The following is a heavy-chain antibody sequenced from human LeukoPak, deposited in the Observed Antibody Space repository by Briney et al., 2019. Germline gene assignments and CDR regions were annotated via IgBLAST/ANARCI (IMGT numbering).Heavy chain of an antibody. CDR3: ARHVRGFMPHYMDV. J-gene: IGHJ6*03. CDR1: GGSFSGYY. CDR2: INHSGST. Sequence: PSETLSLTCAVYGGSFSGYYWSWIRQPPGKGLEWIGEINHSGSTNYNPSLKSRVTISVDTPKNQFSLKLSSVTAADTAVYHCARHVRGFMPHYMDVWGKGTTVTVSS. D-gene: IGHD2-2*01. V-gene: IGHV4-34*01.